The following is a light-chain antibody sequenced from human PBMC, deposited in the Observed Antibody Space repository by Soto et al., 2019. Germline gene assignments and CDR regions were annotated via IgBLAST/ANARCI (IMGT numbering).Light chain of an antibody. CDR2: DAS. J-gene: IGKJ1*01. Sequence: DIQRTQSPSSLSACVGDRGSITCQASQDIKNYLNWYQQKSGKAPKLLIYDASDLETGVPSRFSGSGSGTEFTLTINSLQSEDFAVYYCQQYNNWPRTFGQGTQVDIK. CDR3: QQYNNWPRT. V-gene: IGKV1-33*01. CDR1: QDIKNY.